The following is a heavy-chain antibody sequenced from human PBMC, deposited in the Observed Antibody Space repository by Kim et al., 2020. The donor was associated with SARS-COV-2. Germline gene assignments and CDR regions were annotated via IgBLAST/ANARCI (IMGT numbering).Heavy chain of an antibody. Sequence: GRFTISRDNAQNSLYLQMNSLRDEDTAVYYCARDGRRSGITMVRDDVFDIWGQGTMVTVSS. D-gene: IGHD3-10*01. CDR3: ARDGRRSGITMVRDDVFDI. J-gene: IGHJ3*02. V-gene: IGHV3-48*02.